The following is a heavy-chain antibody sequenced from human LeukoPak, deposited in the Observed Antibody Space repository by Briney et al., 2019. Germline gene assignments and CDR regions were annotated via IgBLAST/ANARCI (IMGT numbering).Heavy chain of an antibody. CDR3: ATGYTYASNWFDP. CDR2: INNDGSRT. V-gene: IGHV3-74*01. CDR1: GFTFSNYW. J-gene: IGHJ5*02. D-gene: IGHD5-18*01. Sequence: GGSLRLSCAASGFTFSNYWMHWVRQDPGKGPGWVSCINNDGSRTIYADSVKGRFTISRDNAKNTLYLQMNSLRADDTAVYYCATGYTYASNWFDPWGQGTLVTVSS.